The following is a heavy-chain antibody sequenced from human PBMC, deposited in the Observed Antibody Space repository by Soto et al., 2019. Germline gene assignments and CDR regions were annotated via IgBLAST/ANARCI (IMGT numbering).Heavy chain of an antibody. CDR3: ARDLGPLLLWFGESYYGMDV. D-gene: IGHD3-10*01. V-gene: IGHV4-59*01. Sequence: PSETLSLTCTVSGGSISSYYWSWIRQPPGKGLEWTGYIYYSGSTNYNPSLKSRVTISVDTSKNQFSLKLSSVTAADTAVYYCARDLGPLLLWFGESYYGMDVWGQGTTVTVSS. J-gene: IGHJ6*02. CDR1: GGSISSYY. CDR2: IYYSGST.